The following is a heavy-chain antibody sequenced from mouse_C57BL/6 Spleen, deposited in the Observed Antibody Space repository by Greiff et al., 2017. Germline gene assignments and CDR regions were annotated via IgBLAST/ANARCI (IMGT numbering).Heavy chain of an antibody. J-gene: IGHJ2*01. V-gene: IGHV1-69*01. D-gene: IGHD2-4*01. CDR2: INPSDSYT. Sequence: QVQLQQPGAELVMPGASVKLSCKASGYTFTSYWMPWVKQRPGQGLEWIGEINPSDSYTNYNQKFKGKSTLTVDKSSSTAYMQLSSLTSEDSAVYYCARARDDYDAGDYFDYWGQGTTLTVSS. CDR1: GYTFTSYW. CDR3: ARARDDYDAGDYFDY.